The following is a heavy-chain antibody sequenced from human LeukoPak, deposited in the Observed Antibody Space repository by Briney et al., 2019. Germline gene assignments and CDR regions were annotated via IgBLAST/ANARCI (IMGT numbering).Heavy chain of an antibody. D-gene: IGHD4-4*01. J-gene: IGHJ6*02. V-gene: IGHV4-59*01. CDR2: IYYSGST. CDR1: GGSISSYY. Sequence: PSETLSLTCTVSGGSISSYYWSWIRQPPGKGLEWIGYIYYSGSTNYNPSLKSRVTISVDTSKNQFSLKLSSVTAADTAVYYCARLSSTVTYYYYGMDVWGQGTTVTVSS. CDR3: ARLSSTVTYYYYGMDV.